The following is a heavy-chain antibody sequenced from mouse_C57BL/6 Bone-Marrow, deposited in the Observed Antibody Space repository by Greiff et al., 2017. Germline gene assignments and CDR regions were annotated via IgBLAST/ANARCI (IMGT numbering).Heavy chain of an antibody. CDR3: ARVTTRFYYFDY. D-gene: IGHD1-1*01. CDR2: IHPNSGST. V-gene: IGHV1-64*01. Sequence: QVQLQQPGAELVKPGASVKLSCKASGYTFTSYWMHWVKQRPGQGLEWIGMIHPNSGSTNYNEKFKSKATLTVDKSSSTAYMQLSSLTSEDSAVYYCARVTTRFYYFDYWGQGTTRTVSS. CDR1: GYTFTSYW. J-gene: IGHJ2*01.